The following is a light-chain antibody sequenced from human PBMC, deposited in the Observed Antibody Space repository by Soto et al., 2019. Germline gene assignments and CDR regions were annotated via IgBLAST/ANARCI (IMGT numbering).Light chain of an antibody. CDR3: SSYTSSSTYV. Sequence: QSALTQPASVSGSPGQSITISCTGTSSDVGGYNYVSWYQQHPGKAPKLMIYDVSNRPSGVSNRFSGSKSGNTASLTISGLPADEQADYYCSSYTSSSTYVFGTGTQLTVL. CDR1: SSDVGGYNY. CDR2: DVS. V-gene: IGLV2-14*01. J-gene: IGLJ1*01.